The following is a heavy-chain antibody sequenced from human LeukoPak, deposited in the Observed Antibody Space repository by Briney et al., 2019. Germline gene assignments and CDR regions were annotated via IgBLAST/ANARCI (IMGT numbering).Heavy chain of an antibody. D-gene: IGHD3-10*01. CDR1: GFTFS. CDR3: ARDKDYGSGSYYSYLF. J-gene: IGHJ4*02. Sequence: PGGSLRLSCAASGFTFSMHWVRQAPGKGLEWVAVVSYDGSNKYYADSVKGRFTISRDNSKNTLYLQINSLRAEDTAVYYCARDKDYGSGSYYSYLFWGQGTLVTVSS. V-gene: IGHV3-30*04. CDR2: VSYDGSNK.